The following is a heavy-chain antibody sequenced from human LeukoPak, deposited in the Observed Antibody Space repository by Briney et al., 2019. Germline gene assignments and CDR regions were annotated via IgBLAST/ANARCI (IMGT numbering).Heavy chain of an antibody. Sequence: SSETLSLTCTVSGGSTSSYYWSWIRQPPGKGLEWIGYIYYSGSTNYNPSLKSRVTISVDTSKNQFSLKLSSVTAADTAVYYCAGVSSGYSYYFDYWGQGTLVTVSS. J-gene: IGHJ4*02. CDR3: AGVSSGYSYYFDY. D-gene: IGHD3-22*01. CDR1: GGSTSSYY. V-gene: IGHV4-59*08. CDR2: IYYSGST.